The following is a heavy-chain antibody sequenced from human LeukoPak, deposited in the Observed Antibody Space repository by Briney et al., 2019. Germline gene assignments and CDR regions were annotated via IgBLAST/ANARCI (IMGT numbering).Heavy chain of an antibody. CDR2: ISSSSSTI. Sequence: GGSLRLSCAASGFTFSSYSMNWVRQAPGKGLEWVAYISSSSSTIYYADSVKGRFTISRNNAKNSLYLQMNSLRAEDTAVYYCASLPFRPDIVVVPAAPGGHYYYYGMDVWGQGTTVTVSS. V-gene: IGHV3-48*04. D-gene: IGHD2-2*01. CDR1: GFTFSSYS. CDR3: ASLPFRPDIVVVPAAPGGHYYYYGMDV. J-gene: IGHJ6*02.